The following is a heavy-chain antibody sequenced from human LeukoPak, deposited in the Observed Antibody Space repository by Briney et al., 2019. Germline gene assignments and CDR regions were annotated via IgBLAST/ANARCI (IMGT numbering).Heavy chain of an antibody. CDR2: IYYSGST. CDR1: GGSISIYY. CDR3: ARVDEDLLGDFAFDI. V-gene: IGHV4-59*12. Sequence: SESLSLTCAVSGGSISIYYWSWIRQPPGKGLEWIGDIYYSGSTNYNPSLKSRVTVSAETSKKQFSLKLSSVTAADTAVYYCARVDEDLLGDFAFDIWGQGTTVTVSP. J-gene: IGHJ3*02. D-gene: IGHD1-26*01.